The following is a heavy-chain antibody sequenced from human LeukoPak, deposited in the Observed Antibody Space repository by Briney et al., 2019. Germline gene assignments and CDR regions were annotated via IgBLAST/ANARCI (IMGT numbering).Heavy chain of an antibody. D-gene: IGHD6-19*01. Sequence: SETLSLTCTVSGGSISSYYWSWIRQPPGKGLEWIGYIYYSGSTNYNPSLKSRVTISVDTSKNQFSLKLSSVTAADTAVYYCARGGPYSSGRLRWFDPWGQGTLVTVSS. V-gene: IGHV4-59*01. CDR2: IYYSGST. J-gene: IGHJ5*02. CDR1: GGSISSYY. CDR3: ARGGPYSSGRLRWFDP.